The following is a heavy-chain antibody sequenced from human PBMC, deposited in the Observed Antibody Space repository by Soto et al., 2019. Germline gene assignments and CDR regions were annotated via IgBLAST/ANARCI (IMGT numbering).Heavy chain of an antibody. CDR2: IYYSGST. CDR1: GGSVSSGSYY. CDR3: ARDSRYFDWLDYYYYGMDV. D-gene: IGHD3-9*01. Sequence: SETLSLTCTVSGGSVSSGSYYWSWIRQHPGKGLEWIGYIYYSGSTYYNPSLKSRVTISVDTSKNQFSLKLSSVTAADTAVYYCARDSRYFDWLDYYYYGMDVWGQGTTVTVSS. J-gene: IGHJ6*02. V-gene: IGHV4-31*03.